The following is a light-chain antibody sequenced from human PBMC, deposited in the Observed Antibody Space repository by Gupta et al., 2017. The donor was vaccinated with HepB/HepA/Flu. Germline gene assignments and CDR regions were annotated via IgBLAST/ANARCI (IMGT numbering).Light chain of an antibody. V-gene: IGKV1-9*01. CDR1: QGISGY. Sequence: DIQLTQSPSFLSASVGDRVTITCRASQGISGYLGWYQQKPGKAPKLLIFAASTLKSGVTSRFSGSGSGTEFTLTISSLQPEDFATYYCQQLDSSPLTFGGGTKVEIK. CDR2: AAS. J-gene: IGKJ4*01. CDR3: QQLDSSPLT.